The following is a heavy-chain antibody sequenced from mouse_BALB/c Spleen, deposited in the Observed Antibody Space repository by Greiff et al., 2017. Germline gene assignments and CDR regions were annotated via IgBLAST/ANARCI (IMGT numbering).Heavy chain of an antibody. J-gene: IGHJ2*01. D-gene: IGHD2-4*01. CDR1: GFNIKDTY. V-gene: IGHV14-3*02. CDR2: IDPANGNT. CDR3: ATYDYDDGDFDY. Sequence: EVQLQQSGAELVKPGASVKLSCTASGFNIKDTYMHWVKQRPEQGLEWIGRIDPANGNTKYDPKFQGKATITADTSSNTAYLQLSSLTSEDTAVYYCATYDYDDGDFDYWGQGTTLTVSS.